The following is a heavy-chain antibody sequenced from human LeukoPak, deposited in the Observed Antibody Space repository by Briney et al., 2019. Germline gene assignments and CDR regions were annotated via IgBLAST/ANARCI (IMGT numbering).Heavy chain of an antibody. CDR3: VRDLVGYSSNFDY. CDR1: GGSISNYH. V-gene: IGHV4-59*01. Sequence: PSETLSLTCTVSGGSISNYHWSWIRQPPGKGLGWIGYIYYRGSTKYNPSLESRVTISVDMSKNQFSLKLNSVTAADTAVYYCVRDLVGYSSNFDYWGQGTLVTVSS. D-gene: IGHD5-18*01. CDR2: IYYRGST. J-gene: IGHJ4*02.